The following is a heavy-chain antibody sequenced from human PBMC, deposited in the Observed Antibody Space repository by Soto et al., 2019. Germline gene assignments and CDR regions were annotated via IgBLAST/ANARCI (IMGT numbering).Heavy chain of an antibody. D-gene: IGHD2-2*01. CDR3: AEDIVYRDVAYCSSTRCRSALFYYYGMDV. CDR2: FSWKSVSI. CDR1: GFTFDAYA. V-gene: IGHV3-9*01. J-gene: IGHJ6*02. Sequence: EVQLVESGGGLVQPGRSLRLSCAASGFTFDAYAMHWVRQAPGKGLEWVSGFSWKSVSIDYADSVKARFTISRDNAKNSLYLQMNSLRAEDTALYYCAEDIVYRDVAYCSSTRCRSALFYYYGMDVWGQGTTVTVSS.